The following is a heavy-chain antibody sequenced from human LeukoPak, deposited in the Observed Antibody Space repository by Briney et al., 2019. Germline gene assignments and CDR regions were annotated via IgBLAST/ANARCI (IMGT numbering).Heavy chain of an antibody. CDR1: GGSISSSSYY. CDR3: ARRVLEAVTGTGGFDY. D-gene: IGHD6-19*01. J-gene: IGHJ4*02. CDR2: IYYGGST. V-gene: IGHV4-39*01. Sequence: SETLSLTCTASGGSISSSSYYWGRLPQPPGKGLEWIGSIYYGGSTYYNPSLKSRVTISVDTSKNQFSLRLSSVTAADTAVYYCARRVLEAVTGTGGFDYWGQGTLVTVSS.